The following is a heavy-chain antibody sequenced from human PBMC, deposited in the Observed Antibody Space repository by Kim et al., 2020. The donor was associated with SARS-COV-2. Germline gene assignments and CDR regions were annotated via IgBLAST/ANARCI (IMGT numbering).Heavy chain of an antibody. Sequence: SPYFQGQVTTSADKSLSTAYLQWSSLKAADTAMYYCARLNWNDAKGFDYWGQGTLVTVSS. J-gene: IGHJ4*02. D-gene: IGHD1-1*01. CDR3: ARLNWNDAKGFDY. V-gene: IGHV5-51*01.